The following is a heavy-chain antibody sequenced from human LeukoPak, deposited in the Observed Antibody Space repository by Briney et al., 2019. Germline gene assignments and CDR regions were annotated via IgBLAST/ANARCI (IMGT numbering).Heavy chain of an antibody. J-gene: IGHJ4*02. CDR3: ARGQAPVVTPPSDY. Sequence: SVKVSCTASGGTFSSYAISWVRQAPGQGLEWMGGIIPIFGTANYAQKSQGRVTITADESTSTAYMELSSLRSEDTAVYYCARGQAPVVTPPSDYWGQGTLVTVSS. CDR2: IIPIFGTA. D-gene: IGHD4-23*01. CDR1: GGTFSSYA. V-gene: IGHV1-69*13.